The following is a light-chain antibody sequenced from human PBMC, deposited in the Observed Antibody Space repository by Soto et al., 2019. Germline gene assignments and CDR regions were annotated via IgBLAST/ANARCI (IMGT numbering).Light chain of an antibody. V-gene: IGKV1-5*01. CDR2: DAS. J-gene: IGKJ1*01. CDR1: QGVSIW. CDR3: QHYDSYSPWM. Sequence: DIQMTQSPSTLSASEGDRVTISCRASQGVSIWLAWYQQKPGKAPNLLIRDASILEGGVPSRFSGSGSGSEFTLTISSLQPDDSATYFCQHYDSYSPWMFGQGTKVDIK.